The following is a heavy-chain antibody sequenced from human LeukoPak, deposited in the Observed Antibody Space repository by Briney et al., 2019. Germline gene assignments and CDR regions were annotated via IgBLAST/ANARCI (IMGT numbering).Heavy chain of an antibody. D-gene: IGHD1-26*01. J-gene: IGHJ4*02. CDR2: ITGSGAAT. CDR3: AKGGTYSEVDS. Sequence: GGSLRLSCAASGFTFSSYAMSWVRQAPGKGLEWVSSITGSGAATRYADSVKGRFTISRDNSKNTLYLQMSNLRVDDTAIYYCAKGGTYSEVDSWGRGSLVTVSS. V-gene: IGHV3-23*01. CDR1: GFTFSSYA.